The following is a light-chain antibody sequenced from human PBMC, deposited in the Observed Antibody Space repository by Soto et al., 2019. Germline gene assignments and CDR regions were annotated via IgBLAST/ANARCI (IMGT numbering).Light chain of an antibody. V-gene: IGKV3-20*01. CDR1: QSVSRNY. Sequence: EIVLTQSPGTLSLSPGERATLSCRASQSVSRNYFTWYQQKPGQAPRLLIYGASRRATVIPDRFSGSGSGTDYTLTISRLEPEDSAVYYCQQYGSSPGTFGQGTKVEIK. CDR3: QQYGSSPGT. J-gene: IGKJ1*01. CDR2: GAS.